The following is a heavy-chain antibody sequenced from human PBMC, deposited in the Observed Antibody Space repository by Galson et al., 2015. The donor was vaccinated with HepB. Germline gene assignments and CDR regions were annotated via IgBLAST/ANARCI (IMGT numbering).Heavy chain of an antibody. CDR3: ARDSEAAGQVVDY. D-gene: IGHD6-13*01. CDR2: INPNSADP. J-gene: IGHJ4*02. Sequence: SVKVSCKASGYTLTDYYIHWVRQAPGQGLEWMGWINPNSADPNYAQKFQGRVTMTRDTSISTAYMELSGLRSDDTAVYYCARDSEAAGQVVDYWGQGTLVTVSS. CDR1: GYTLTDYY. V-gene: IGHV1-2*02.